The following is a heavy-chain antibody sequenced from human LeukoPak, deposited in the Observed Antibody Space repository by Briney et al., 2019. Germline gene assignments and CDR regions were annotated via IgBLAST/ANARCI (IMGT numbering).Heavy chain of an antibody. CDR3: ATRGYCSSSCLEYFQH. J-gene: IGHJ1*01. CDR1: GFTFSSYA. V-gene: IGHV3-23*01. D-gene: IGHD2-2*01. Sequence: PGGSPRLSCAASGFTFSSYAMSWVRQAPGKGLEWVSAISGSGGSTYYADSVKGRFTISRDNSKNTLYLQMNSLRAEDTAVYYCATRGYCSSSCLEYFQHWGQGTLVTVSS. CDR2: ISGSGGST.